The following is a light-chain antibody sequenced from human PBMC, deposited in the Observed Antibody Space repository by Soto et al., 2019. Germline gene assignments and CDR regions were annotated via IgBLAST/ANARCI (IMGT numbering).Light chain of an antibody. J-gene: IGKJ1*01. CDR1: QSLLYIDGNTY. Sequence: AEMTQSPLSLPVTLGQPASISCRSSQSLLYIDGNTYLNWFQQRPGQSPRRLLYRVSNRDSGVPDRFSGSGSGTDFTLKISRVEAEDVGFYYCMQGTHWPWTFGQGTKVDI. V-gene: IGKV2-30*01. CDR3: MQGTHWPWT. CDR2: RVS.